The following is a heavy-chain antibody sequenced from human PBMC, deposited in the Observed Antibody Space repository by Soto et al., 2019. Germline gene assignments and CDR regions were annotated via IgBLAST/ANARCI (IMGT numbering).Heavy chain of an antibody. J-gene: IGHJ3*02. Sequence: GGSLRLSCAASGFTFSDYYMSWIRQAPGKGLEWVSYITSSSGTIYYADSVKGRFTISRDNAKNSLYLQMNSLRAEDTAVYYCARTGYSSGMRDDAFDIWGQGTMVTVSS. V-gene: IGHV3-11*01. CDR3: ARTGYSSGMRDDAFDI. D-gene: IGHD6-19*01. CDR2: ITSSSGTI. CDR1: GFTFSDYY.